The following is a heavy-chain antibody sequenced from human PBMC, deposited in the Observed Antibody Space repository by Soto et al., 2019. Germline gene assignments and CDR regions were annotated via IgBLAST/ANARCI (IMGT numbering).Heavy chain of an antibody. V-gene: IGHV3-21*01. CDR3: ARDLGMIVVVITDYYGMDV. D-gene: IGHD3-22*01. Sequence: GGSLRLSCAASGFTFSSYSMNWVRQAPGKGLEWVSSISSSSSYIYYADSVKGRFTISRDNAKNSLYLQMNSLRAEDTAVYYCARDLGMIVVVITDYYGMDVWGQGTTVTVSS. CDR1: GFTFSSYS. J-gene: IGHJ6*02. CDR2: ISSSSSYI.